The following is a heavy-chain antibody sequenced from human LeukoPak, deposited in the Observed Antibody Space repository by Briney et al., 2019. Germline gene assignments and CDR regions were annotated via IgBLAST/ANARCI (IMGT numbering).Heavy chain of an antibody. CDR2: IYPGDSDT. V-gene: IGHV5-51*01. CDR3: ARHYSDHLDY. Sequence: GESLKISCKGSGQTFTNYWIGWVRQMPGKGLEWLGIIYPGDSDTRYSPSFQGQVTISADKSISTTYLHRSSLRASDTAMYYCARHYSDHLDYWGQGALVTVSS. J-gene: IGHJ4*02. D-gene: IGHD4-17*01. CDR1: GQTFTNYW.